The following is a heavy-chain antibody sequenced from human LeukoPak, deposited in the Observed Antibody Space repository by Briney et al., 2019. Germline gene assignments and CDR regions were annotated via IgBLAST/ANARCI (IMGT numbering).Heavy chain of an antibody. Sequence: PSETLSLTCTVSGGSISSYYWSWIRQPPGKGLEWIGYIYYSGSTNYNPSLKSRVTISVDTSKNQFSLKLSSVTAADTAVYYCARGRSYSSSSGYFDYWGQGTLVTVSS. J-gene: IGHJ4*02. CDR1: GGSISSYY. D-gene: IGHD6-6*01. V-gene: IGHV4-59*08. CDR2: IYYSGST. CDR3: ARGRSYSSSSGYFDY.